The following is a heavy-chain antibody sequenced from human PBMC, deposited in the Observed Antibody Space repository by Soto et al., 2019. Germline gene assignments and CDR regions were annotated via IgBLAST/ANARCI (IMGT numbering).Heavy chain of an antibody. CDR3: ARALPTVTNYYYYYMDV. CDR2: IGTAGDT. J-gene: IGHJ6*03. CDR1: GFTFSSYD. Sequence: EVQLVESGGGLVQPGGSLRLSCAASGFTFSSYDMHWVRQATGKGLEWVSAIGTAGDTYYPGSVKCRFTISRENAKNSLYLQMNSLRAGDTAVYYCARALPTVTNYYYYYMDVWGKGTTVTVSS. D-gene: IGHD4-4*01. V-gene: IGHV3-13*01.